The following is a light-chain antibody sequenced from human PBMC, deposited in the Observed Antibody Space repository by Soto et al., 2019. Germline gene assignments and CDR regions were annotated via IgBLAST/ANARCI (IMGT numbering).Light chain of an antibody. CDR3: QQRSNWPIN. V-gene: IGKV3-11*01. CDR2: DAS. J-gene: IGKJ5*01. Sequence: ELVLTQSPATLSLSPGERSILPCRASQSVSSYLAWYQQKPGQAPRLLIYDASNRATGIPARFSGSGSGTDFTLTISSLEPEDFAVYYCQQRSNWPINFGQGTRLEIK. CDR1: QSVSSY.